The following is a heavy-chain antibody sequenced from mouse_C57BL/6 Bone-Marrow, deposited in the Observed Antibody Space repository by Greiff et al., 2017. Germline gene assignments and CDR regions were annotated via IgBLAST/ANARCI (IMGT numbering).Heavy chain of an antibody. CDR2: IDPEDGDT. Sequence: VQLQQSGAELVRPGASVKLSCTASGFNINDYYMHWVKQRPEQGLEWIGRIDPEDGDTEYAPKFQGKATMTADTSSTTAYLQLSSLTSEDTAVYYCTTDYYGSPWFAYWGQGTLVTVSA. J-gene: IGHJ3*01. D-gene: IGHD1-1*01. CDR3: TTDYYGSPWFAY. V-gene: IGHV14-1*01. CDR1: GFNINDYY.